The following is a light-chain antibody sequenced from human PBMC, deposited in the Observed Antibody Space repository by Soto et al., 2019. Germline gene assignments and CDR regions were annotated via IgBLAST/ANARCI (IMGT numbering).Light chain of an antibody. CDR2: EGS. J-gene: IGLJ3*02. V-gene: IGLV2-23*01. CDR1: SSDVGSYNL. Sequence: QSALTQSASVSGSPGQSITISCTGTSSDVGSYNLVSWYQQHPGKAPKLMMYEGSKRPSGVSNRFSGSKSGNTASLTISGLQAEDDADYYCCSYAGSSTPWVFGGGTKLTV. CDR3: CSYAGSSTPWV.